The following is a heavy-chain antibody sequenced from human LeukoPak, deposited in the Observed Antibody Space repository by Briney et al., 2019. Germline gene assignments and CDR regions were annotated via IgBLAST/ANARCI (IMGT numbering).Heavy chain of an antibody. Sequence: GASVKVSCKASGYNFAGYAMHWVRQAPGQSLEWMGRVNGGDGNTKYSQNFQGRITITRDTSASTGYMELSSLTSEDTAVYYCARPAPYGSGSYYRSTPPDYWGQGTLVTVSS. CDR1: GYNFAGYA. CDR3: ARPAPYGSGSYYRSTPPDY. V-gene: IGHV1-3*01. CDR2: VNGGDGNT. D-gene: IGHD3-10*01. J-gene: IGHJ4*02.